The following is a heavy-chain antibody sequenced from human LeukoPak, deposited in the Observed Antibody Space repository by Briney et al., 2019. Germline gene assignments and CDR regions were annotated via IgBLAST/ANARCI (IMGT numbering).Heavy chain of an antibody. CDR3: AREGSATARPFVSNDY. CDR2: IHTSGST. CDR1: GGSISSYY. J-gene: IGHJ4*02. D-gene: IGHD6-6*01. Sequence: SETLSLTCTVSGGSISSYYWSWLRQPAGKGLEWLGRIHTSGSTDYNPSFKSRVTMSVDTSKNQFSLKVRSVTAADTAVYYCAREGSATARPFVSNDYWGQGTLVTVSS. V-gene: IGHV4-4*07.